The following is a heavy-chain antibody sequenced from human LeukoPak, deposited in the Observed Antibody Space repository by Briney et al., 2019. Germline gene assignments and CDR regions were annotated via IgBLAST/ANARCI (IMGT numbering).Heavy chain of an antibody. CDR1: GGSISSYY. CDR2: IYYSGST. CDR3: ARVMDSSTSSGDY. J-gene: IGHJ4*02. D-gene: IGHD6-6*01. V-gene: IGHV4-59*01. Sequence: SSETLSLTCTVSGGSISSYYWSWIRQPPGKGRECIGYIYYSGSTNYNPSLKSRVTISVDTSKNQFSLKLSSVTAADTAVYYCARVMDSSTSSGDYWGQGTLVTASS.